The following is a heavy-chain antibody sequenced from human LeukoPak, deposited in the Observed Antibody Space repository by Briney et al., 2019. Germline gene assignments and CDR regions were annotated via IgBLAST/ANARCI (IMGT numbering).Heavy chain of an antibody. D-gene: IGHD4-17*01. CDR1: GGTFSSYA. Sequence: GASVKVSCKASGGTFSSYAISWMRQAPGQGLEWMGRIIPILGIANYAQKFQGRVTITADKSTSTAYMELSSLRSEDTAVYYCARTTVTTDYFDYWGQGTLVTVSS. CDR3: ARTTVTTDYFDY. J-gene: IGHJ4*02. V-gene: IGHV1-69*04. CDR2: IIPILGIA.